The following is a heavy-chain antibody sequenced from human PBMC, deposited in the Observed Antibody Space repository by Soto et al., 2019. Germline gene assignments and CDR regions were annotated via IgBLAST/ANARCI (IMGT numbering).Heavy chain of an antibody. CDR1: GFTFSSYS. Sequence: EVQLVESGGGLVKPGGSLRLSCAASGFTFSSYSMIWVRQAPGKGLEWVSSITSSSLYIYYADSVKGRFTISRDDAKHALYLQMNSLRADETAVYYCARGGSYYGDWAYWGQGTLVTVSS. CDR2: ITSSSLYI. D-gene: IGHD1-26*01. CDR3: ARGGSYYGDWAY. V-gene: IGHV3-21*01. J-gene: IGHJ4*02.